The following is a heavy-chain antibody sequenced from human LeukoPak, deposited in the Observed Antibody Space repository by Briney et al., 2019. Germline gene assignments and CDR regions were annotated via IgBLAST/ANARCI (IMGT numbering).Heavy chain of an antibody. J-gene: IGHJ4*02. Sequence: GGPLRLSCAASGFTFSSYGMHWVRQAPGKGLEWVAFIRYDGSNKYYADSVKGRFTISRDNSKNTLYLQMNSLRAEDTAVYYCAKRFTEETAVLLWFGDDYFDYWGQGTLVTVSS. CDR2: IRYDGSNK. D-gene: IGHD3-10*01. CDR3: AKRFTEETAVLLWFGDDYFDY. V-gene: IGHV3-30*02. CDR1: GFTFSSYG.